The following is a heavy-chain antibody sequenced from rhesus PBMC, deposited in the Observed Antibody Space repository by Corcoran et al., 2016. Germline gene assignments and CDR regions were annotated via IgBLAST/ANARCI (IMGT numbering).Heavy chain of an antibody. D-gene: IGHD1-1*01. CDR2: IYGNSAST. J-gene: IGHJ4*01. CDR1: GGPLSGGYY. CDR3: ARTGTMDY. Sequence: QVQLQESGPGLVKPSETLSLTCAVSGGPLSGGYYWGWIRQHPGKGLGWIGNIYGNSASTYYNPSLNSRVTISKDTSKNQFSLKLSSVTAADTAVYYCARTGTMDYWGQGVLVTVSS. V-gene: IGHV4S7*01.